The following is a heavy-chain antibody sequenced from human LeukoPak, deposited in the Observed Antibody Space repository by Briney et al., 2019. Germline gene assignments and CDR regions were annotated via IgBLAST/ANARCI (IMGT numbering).Heavy chain of an antibody. CDR2: ISGSGGST. Sequence: GGSLRLSCAASGFTFSSYAMSWVRQAPGKGLEWVSAISGSGGSTYYADSVKGRFTISRDNSKNTLYLQMNSLRAEDTAVYYCAKDVGGSGWYYYFDYWGQGTLVTVSS. CDR3: AKDVGGSGWYYYFDY. V-gene: IGHV3-23*01. J-gene: IGHJ4*02. CDR1: GFTFSSYA. D-gene: IGHD6-19*01.